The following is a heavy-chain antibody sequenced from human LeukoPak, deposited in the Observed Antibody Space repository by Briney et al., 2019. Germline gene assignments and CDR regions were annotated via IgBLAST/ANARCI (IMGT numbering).Heavy chain of an antibody. V-gene: IGHV3-53*01. D-gene: IGHD2-21*02. CDR2: IYSGGST. CDR3: ARDRGGDWGNFDY. CDR1: GFTVSSNY. J-gene: IGHJ4*02. Sequence: GGPLRLSCAASGFTVSSNYMSWVRQAPGKGLEWVSVIYSGGSTYYADSVKGRFTISRDNSKNTLYLQMNSLRAEDTAVYYCARDRGGDWGNFDYWGQGTLVTVSS.